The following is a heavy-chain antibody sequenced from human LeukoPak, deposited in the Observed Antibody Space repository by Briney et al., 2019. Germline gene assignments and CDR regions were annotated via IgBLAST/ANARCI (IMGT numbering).Heavy chain of an antibody. CDR2: INHSGST. J-gene: IGHJ6*02. Sequence: SETLSLTCAVYGGSFSGYYWSWIRQPPGKGLEWIGEINHSGSTNYNPSLKSRVTISVDTSKNQFSLKLSSVTAAGTAVYYCARGGERAAASDYYYGMDVWGQGTTVTVSS. D-gene: IGHD6-13*01. CDR3: ARGGERAAASDYYYGMDV. CDR1: GGSFSGYY. V-gene: IGHV4-34*01.